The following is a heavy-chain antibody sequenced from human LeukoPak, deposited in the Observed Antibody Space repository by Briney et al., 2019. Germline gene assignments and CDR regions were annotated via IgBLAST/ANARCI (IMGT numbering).Heavy chain of an antibody. D-gene: IGHD1-1*01. V-gene: IGHV1-18*01. CDR2: ISDYNGNT. CDR3: ARGVGQTTGTTGGYYFDF. CDR1: GYTFTNYG. J-gene: IGHJ4*02. Sequence: ASVTVSCKASGYTFTNYGITWVRQAPGQGLEWMGWISDYNGNTNYAQKFQGRVTMTTDTSTTTAYMELRSLRSDDTAVYYCARGVGQTTGTTGGYYFDFWGQGTLVTVSS.